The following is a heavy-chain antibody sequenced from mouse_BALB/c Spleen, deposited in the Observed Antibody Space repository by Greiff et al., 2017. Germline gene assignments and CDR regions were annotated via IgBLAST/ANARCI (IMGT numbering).Heavy chain of an antibody. Sequence: EVQLQQSGAELVRSGASVKLSCTASGFNFTDYYMHWVKQRPEQGLEWIGWIDPENGDTEYAPKFQGKATMTADTSSNTAYLQLSSLTSEDTAVYYCNGLDYRYDWDCDVWGAGTTGTVSS. CDR3: NGLDYRYDWDCDV. J-gene: IGHJ1*01. D-gene: IGHD2-14*01. CDR2: IDPENGDT. CDR1: GFNFTDYY. V-gene: IGHV14-4*02.